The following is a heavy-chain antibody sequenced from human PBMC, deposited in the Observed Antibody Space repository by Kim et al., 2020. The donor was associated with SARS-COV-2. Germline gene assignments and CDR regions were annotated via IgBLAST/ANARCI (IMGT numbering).Heavy chain of an antibody. V-gene: IGHV3-48*04. Sequence: GGSLRLSCAASGFTFSGYSMNWVRQAPGKGLEWVSYISSSSSTIYYADSVKGRFTISRDNAKNSLYLQMYSLGAEDTAVYYCARGSGSYEARSYNWFDPWGQGTLVTVSS. CDR2: ISSSSSTI. CDR3: ARGSGSYEARSYNWFDP. J-gene: IGHJ5*02. D-gene: IGHD3-10*01. CDR1: GFTFSGYS.